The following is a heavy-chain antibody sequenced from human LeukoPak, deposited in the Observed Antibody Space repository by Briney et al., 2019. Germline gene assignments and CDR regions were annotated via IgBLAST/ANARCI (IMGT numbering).Heavy chain of an antibody. CDR3: ARHRRRQWLGSGAFDI. Sequence: KSSETLSLTCAVYGGSFSGYYWSWIRQPPGKGLEWIGEINHSGSTNYNPSLKSRVTISVDTSKNQFSLKLSSVTAADTAVYYCARHRRRQWLGSGAFDIWGQGTMVTVSS. D-gene: IGHD6-19*01. V-gene: IGHV4-34*01. CDR2: INHSGST. J-gene: IGHJ3*02. CDR1: GGSFSGYY.